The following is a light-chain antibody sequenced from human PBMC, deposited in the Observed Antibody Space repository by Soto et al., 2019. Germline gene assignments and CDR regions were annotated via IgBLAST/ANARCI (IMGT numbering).Light chain of an antibody. Sequence: DIQMTQSPSTLSASAGDRVTVTCRASQSISNWLAWYQQKPGKAPKLLIYQASTLKSGVPSRFSGSGSGTEFTLTISSLQPDDFATYYCQQYDSNPLTFGGGTKVEIK. CDR1: QSISNW. CDR3: QQYDSNPLT. J-gene: IGKJ4*01. CDR2: QAS. V-gene: IGKV1-5*03.